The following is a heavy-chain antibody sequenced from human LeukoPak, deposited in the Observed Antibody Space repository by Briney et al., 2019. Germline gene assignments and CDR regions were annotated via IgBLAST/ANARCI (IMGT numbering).Heavy chain of an antibody. CDR2: IKSDGITI. Sequence: GGSLRLSCAASGFTFSNYMMHWVRQAPGKGLVWVSRIKSDGITITYADSVKGRFTISRDNAKNTLYLQMNSLRAEDTAVYYCLRDLNWSLDQWGQGTLVTVYS. CDR1: GFTFSNYM. D-gene: IGHD1-20*01. V-gene: IGHV3-74*01. CDR3: LRDLNWSLDQ. J-gene: IGHJ4*02.